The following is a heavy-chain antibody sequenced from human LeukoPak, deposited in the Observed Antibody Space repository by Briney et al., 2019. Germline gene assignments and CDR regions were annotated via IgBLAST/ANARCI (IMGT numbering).Heavy chain of an antibody. CDR2: IYYSGST. CDR3: ARVVAAPTWFDP. D-gene: IGHD2-15*01. CDR1: GGSISSYY. J-gene: IGHJ5*02. Sequence: KPSETLSLTSTVSGGSISSYYWSWIRQPPGKGLEWIGYIYYSGSTNYNPSLKSRVTISVDTSKNQFSLKLSSVTAADAAVYYCARVVAAPTWFDPWGQGTLVTVSS. V-gene: IGHV4-59*01.